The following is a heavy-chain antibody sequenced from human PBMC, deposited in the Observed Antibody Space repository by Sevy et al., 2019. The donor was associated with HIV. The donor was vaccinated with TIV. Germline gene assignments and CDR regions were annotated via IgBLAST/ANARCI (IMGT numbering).Heavy chain of an antibody. D-gene: IGHD1-26*01. CDR3: ARDVVGGSYWEFDY. J-gene: IGHJ4*02. Sequence: VGSLRLSCAASGFTFSSYSMNWVLQAPGKELEWVSSISTSSSYIYYADSVKGRFTISRDNAKNSLYLQMNSLRVEDTAVYYCARDVVGGSYWEFDYWGQGTLVTVSS. V-gene: IGHV3-21*01. CDR1: GFTFSSYS. CDR2: ISTSSSYI.